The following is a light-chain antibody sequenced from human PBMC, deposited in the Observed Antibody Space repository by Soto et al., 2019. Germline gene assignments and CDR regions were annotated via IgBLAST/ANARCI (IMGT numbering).Light chain of an antibody. V-gene: IGLV2-14*01. CDR3: SSYTSSSTLGGV. CDR2: EVS. Sequence: QSALTQPASVSGTPGQSITISSTGSNSDVGIYDFVSWYQHHPGRAPKLIVSEVSHRPSGVSNRFSGSKSGNTASLTISGLQAEDEADYYCSSYTSSSTLGGVFGTGTKLTVL. J-gene: IGLJ1*01. CDR1: NSDVGIYDF.